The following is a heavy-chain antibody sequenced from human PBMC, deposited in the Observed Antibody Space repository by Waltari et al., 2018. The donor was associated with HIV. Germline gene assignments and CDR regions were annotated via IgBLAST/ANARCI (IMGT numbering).Heavy chain of an antibody. D-gene: IGHD2-15*01. Sequence: VQLVAAGGGSIKTGGSLRLSCTASGFSVSNHWMDWVRQGPGKGLVWVARLNSDGSSRNYADAVKGRVVISRDNARNTVYLQLNSLRVEDTAMYFCARASHYIEFSTFDGDYYFDVWGRGTRVAVSS. CDR3: ARASHYIEFSTFDGDYYFDV. CDR1: GFSVSNHW. V-gene: IGHV3-74*01. CDR2: LNSDGSSR. J-gene: IGHJ4*02.